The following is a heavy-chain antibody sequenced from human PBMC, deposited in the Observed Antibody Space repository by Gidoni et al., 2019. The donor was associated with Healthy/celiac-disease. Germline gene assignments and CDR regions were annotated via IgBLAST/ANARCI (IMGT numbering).Heavy chain of an antibody. J-gene: IGHJ4*02. Sequence: EVQLLESGGGLVQPGGSVRLSGAASGFTFSSYAMSWVRQAAGKGLEWVSAISVSGGSTYYAASVKGRFTISRDKSKNTLYLQMNSLRAEDTAVYYCAKDPAEDYGDYGLMDYFDYWGQGTLVTVSS. CDR1: GFTFSSYA. CDR2: ISVSGGST. V-gene: IGHV3-23*01. D-gene: IGHD4-17*01. CDR3: AKDPAEDYGDYGLMDYFDY.